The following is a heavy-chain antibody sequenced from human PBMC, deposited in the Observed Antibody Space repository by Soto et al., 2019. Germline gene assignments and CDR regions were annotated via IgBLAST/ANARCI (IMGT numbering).Heavy chain of an antibody. CDR1: GFTFDDYA. V-gene: IGHV3-9*01. J-gene: IGHJ3*02. CDR2: ISWNSGSI. CDR3: AKGSDPIVVGSEGAFDI. Sequence: PGGSLRLSCAASGFTFDDYAMHWVRQAPGKGLEWVSGISWNSGSIGYADSVKGRFTISRDNAKNSLYLQMNSLRAEDTALYYCAKGSDPIVVGSEGAFDIWGQGTMVTVSS. D-gene: IGHD2-2*01.